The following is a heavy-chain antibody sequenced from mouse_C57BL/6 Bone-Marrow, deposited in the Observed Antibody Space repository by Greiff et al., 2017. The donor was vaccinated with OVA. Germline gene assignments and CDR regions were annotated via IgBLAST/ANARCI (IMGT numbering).Heavy chain of an antibody. CDR1: GFTFSSSA. CDR2: ISNGGSYT. J-gene: IGHJ3*01. CDR3: ARALFAY. Sequence: DVQLVESGGGLVKPGGSLKLSCAASGFTFSSSAMSWVRQTPEKRLEWVATISNGGSYTYYPDNVKGRFTISRDNAKNNLYLQMSHLKSEDTTMYYCARALFAYWGQGTRVTVSA. V-gene: IGHV5-4*01.